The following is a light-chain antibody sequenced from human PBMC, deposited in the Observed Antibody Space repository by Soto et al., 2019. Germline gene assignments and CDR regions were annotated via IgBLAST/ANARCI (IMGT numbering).Light chain of an antibody. J-gene: IGKJ1*01. CDR2: GAS. V-gene: IGKV3-20*01. Sequence: ELALTQSPGTLSLSPGERATLSFRARQSISSSYLASYQQKPGQAPRLLIYGASSRDTGIPDRVTSSGSGTDFTLTISRLEPEDFAVYYCQHYTSSPWTFGQGTKVEIK. CDR1: QSISSSY. CDR3: QHYTSSPWT.